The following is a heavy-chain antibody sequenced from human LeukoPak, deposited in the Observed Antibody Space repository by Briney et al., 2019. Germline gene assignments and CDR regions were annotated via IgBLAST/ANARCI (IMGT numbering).Heavy chain of an antibody. J-gene: IGHJ4*02. Sequence: ASVKVSCKASGCTFTGYYMHWVRQAPGQGLEWMGWINPNSGGTNYAQKFQGRVTMTRDTSISTAYMELSRLRSDDTAVYYCARVYSSGWPFDYWGQGTLVTVSS. V-gene: IGHV1-2*02. D-gene: IGHD6-19*01. CDR3: ARVYSSGWPFDY. CDR2: INPNSGGT. CDR1: GCTFTGYY.